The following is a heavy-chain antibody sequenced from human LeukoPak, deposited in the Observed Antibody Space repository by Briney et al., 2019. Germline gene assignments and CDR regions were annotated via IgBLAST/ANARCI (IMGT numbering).Heavy chain of an antibody. CDR1: GGSISSYX. D-gene: IGHD6-13*01. V-gene: IGHV4-4*07. CDR3: ARDARGIAAAVNGFDP. Sequence: SETXXLXXTXXGGSISSYXWSWIRQPAGKGLEWXGRIYTSGRTNYNPSLKRGVTISVDKSKKKFSLKLSSVTAAHTAVYYCARDARGIAAAVNGFDPWGQGTLVTVSS. J-gene: IGHJ5*02. CDR2: IYTSGRT.